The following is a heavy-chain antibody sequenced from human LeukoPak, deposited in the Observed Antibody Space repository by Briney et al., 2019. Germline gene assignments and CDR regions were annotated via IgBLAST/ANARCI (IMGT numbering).Heavy chain of an antibody. J-gene: IGHJ4*02. Sequence: PGGSLRLSCAASGFTFSSYSMNWVRQAPGKGLEWVSSISSSSSYIYYADSVKGRFTISRDNAKNSLYLQMNSLRAEDTAVYYCAREDRRDIYSGSYLGFDYWGQGTLVTVSS. V-gene: IGHV3-21*01. CDR3: AREDRRDIYSGSYLGFDY. CDR1: GFTFSSYS. CDR2: ISSSSSYI. D-gene: IGHD1-26*01.